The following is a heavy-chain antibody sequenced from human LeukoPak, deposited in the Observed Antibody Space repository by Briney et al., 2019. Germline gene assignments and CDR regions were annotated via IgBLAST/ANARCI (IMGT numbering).Heavy chain of an antibody. J-gene: IGHJ4*02. CDR3: ARQSGSYYPHYFDY. V-gene: IGHV4-39*01. Sequence: SETLSLTCTVSGGSISSSSYYWGWIRQPPGKGLEWIGSIYYSGSTYYNLSLKSRVTISVDTSKSQFSLKLSSVTAADTAVYYCARQSGSYYPHYFDYWGQGTLVTVSS. CDR1: GGSISSSSYY. D-gene: IGHD1-26*01. CDR2: IYYSGST.